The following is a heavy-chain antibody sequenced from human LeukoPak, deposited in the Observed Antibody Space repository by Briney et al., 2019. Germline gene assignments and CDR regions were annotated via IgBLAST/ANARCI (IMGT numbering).Heavy chain of an antibody. V-gene: IGHV4-39*07. CDR2: IYYSGST. CDR1: GASISSSTDY. Sequence: SETLSLTCTVSGASISSSTDYWGWIRQPPGKGLEWIANIYYSGSTYYNPSLKSRVTMSVDTSKNQFSLKLSSVTAADTAVYYCARDLSSGWYGYYYYMDVWGKGTTVTISS. J-gene: IGHJ6*03. D-gene: IGHD6-19*01. CDR3: ARDLSSGWYGYYYYMDV.